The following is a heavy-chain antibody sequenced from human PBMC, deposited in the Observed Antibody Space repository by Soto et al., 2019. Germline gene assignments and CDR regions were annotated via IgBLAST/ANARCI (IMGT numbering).Heavy chain of an antibody. D-gene: IGHD3-9*01. CDR3: ARLETGDILTGYYFRYYGMDV. CDR1: GYSFTSYW. CDR2: IDPSDSYT. Sequence: PGESLKISCKGSGYSFTSYWISWVRQMPGKGLEWMGRIDPSDSYTNYSPSFQGHVTISADKSISTAYLQWSSLKASGTAMYYCARLETGDILTGYYFRYYGMDVWGQGTTVTVSS. J-gene: IGHJ6*02. V-gene: IGHV5-10-1*01.